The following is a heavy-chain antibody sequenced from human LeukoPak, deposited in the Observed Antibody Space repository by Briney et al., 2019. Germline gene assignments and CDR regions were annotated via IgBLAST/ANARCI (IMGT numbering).Heavy chain of an antibody. Sequence: SETLSLTCTVSGGSISSYYWSWIRQPPGKGLEWIGYIYYSGSTNYNPSLKSRVTISVDTSKNQFSLKLSSVTAADAAVYYCARARDAFDIWGQGTMVTVSS. CDR1: GGSISSYY. V-gene: IGHV4-59*08. J-gene: IGHJ3*02. CDR2: IYYSGST. CDR3: ARARDAFDI.